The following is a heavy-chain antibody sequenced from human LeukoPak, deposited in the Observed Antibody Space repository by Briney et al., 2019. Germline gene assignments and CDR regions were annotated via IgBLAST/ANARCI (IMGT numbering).Heavy chain of an antibody. J-gene: IGHJ6*03. CDR2: IYTSGST. D-gene: IGHD5-18*01. CDR3: ARDESYGRYYYYYYMDV. V-gene: IGHV4-4*07. Sequence: SETLSLTCTVPGGSISSYYWSWIRQPAGKGLEWIGRIYTSGSTNYNPSLKSRVTISVDKSKNQFSLKLSSVTAADTAVYYCARDESYGRYYYYYYMDVWGKGTTVTVS. CDR1: GGSISSYY.